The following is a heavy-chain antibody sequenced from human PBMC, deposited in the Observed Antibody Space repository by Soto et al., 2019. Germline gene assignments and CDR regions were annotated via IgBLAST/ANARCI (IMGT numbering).Heavy chain of an antibody. D-gene: IGHD3-22*01. CDR1: GYSFTRHF. V-gene: IGHV5-10-1*01. J-gene: IGHJ4*02. CDR2: IDPSNSNV. CDR3: ARHDSGGYSDY. Sequence: GESLKISCKGSGYSFTRHFITWVRQMPGKGLEWMGRIDPSNSNVDFSPSFQGHVTISADKSINTAYLQWSSLRASDTAMYYCARHDSGGYSDYWGQGTLVTVSS.